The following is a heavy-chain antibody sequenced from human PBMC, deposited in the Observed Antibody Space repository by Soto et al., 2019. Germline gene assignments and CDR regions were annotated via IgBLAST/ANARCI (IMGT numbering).Heavy chain of an antibody. V-gene: IGHV3-30-3*02. CDR3: AEVNGYSYGYSDY. CDR2: ISYDGSNK. D-gene: IGHD5-18*01. CDR1: GFTFSSYA. J-gene: IGHJ4*02. Sequence: PRGSLRLSCAASGFTFSSYAMHWVRRAPGKGLEWVAVISYDGSNKYYADSVKGRFTISRDNSKNTLYLQMNSLRAEDTAVYYCAEVNGYSYGYSDYWGQGTLVNVSS.